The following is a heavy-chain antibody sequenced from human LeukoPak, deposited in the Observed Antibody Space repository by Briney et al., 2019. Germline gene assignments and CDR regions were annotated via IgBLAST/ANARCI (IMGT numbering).Heavy chain of an antibody. Sequence: SQTLSLTCTVSGGSISSGDYYWSWIRQPPWKGLEWIGSIYYSGSTYYNPSLKSRVTISVDTSKNQFSLKLSSVTAADTAVYYCAKNARYCSRTSCPLDVWGKGTTVSVS. CDR1: GGSISSGDYY. V-gene: IGHV4-30-4*08. J-gene: IGHJ6*03. CDR2: IYYSGST. CDR3: AKNARYCSRTSCPLDV. D-gene: IGHD2-2*01.